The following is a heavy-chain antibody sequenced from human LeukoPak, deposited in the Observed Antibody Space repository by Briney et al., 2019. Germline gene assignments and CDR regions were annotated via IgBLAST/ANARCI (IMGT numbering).Heavy chain of an antibody. Sequence: SETLSLTCTVSGGSISSGSYYWSWIRQPAGKGLEWIGRIYTSGSTSYNPSLKSRVTISVDTSKNQFSLNLSSVTAADTAVYYCARVPTYEIAAARVGYAFDIWGQGTMVTVSS. CDR1: GGSISSGSYY. J-gene: IGHJ3*02. V-gene: IGHV4-61*02. CDR3: ARVPTYEIAAARVGYAFDI. CDR2: IYTSGST. D-gene: IGHD6-13*01.